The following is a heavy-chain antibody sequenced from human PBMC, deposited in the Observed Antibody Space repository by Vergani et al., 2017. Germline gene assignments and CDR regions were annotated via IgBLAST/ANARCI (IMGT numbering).Heavy chain of an antibody. CDR2: INPSGGHT. V-gene: IGHV1-46*03. Sequence: QVQVVQSGAEVKKSGASVKVSCKISGYTFSNYYMHWVRQSPGQGLEWMRIINPSGGHTNYAQKFQGRVTMTRDTSTSTVYMELSSLRSEDTAIYYCARGDYGILTGYRYWGQGTLVTVSA. CDR1: GYTFSNYY. D-gene: IGHD3-9*01. CDR3: ARGDYGILTGYRY. J-gene: IGHJ4*02.